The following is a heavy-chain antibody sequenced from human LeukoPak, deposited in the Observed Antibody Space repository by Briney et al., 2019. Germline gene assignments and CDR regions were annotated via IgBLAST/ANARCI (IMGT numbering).Heavy chain of an antibody. CDR2: INPSGGST. V-gene: IGHV1-46*01. CDR3: ARDWALYGSGSYYPQFN. D-gene: IGHD3-10*01. J-gene: IGHJ4*02. CDR1: GYTFTSYY. Sequence: ASVKVSCKASGYTFTSYYMHWVRQAPGQGLEWMGIINPSGGSTSYAQKLQGRVTMTTDTSTSTAYMELRSLRSDDTAVYYCARDWALYGSGSYYPQFNWGQGTLVTVSS.